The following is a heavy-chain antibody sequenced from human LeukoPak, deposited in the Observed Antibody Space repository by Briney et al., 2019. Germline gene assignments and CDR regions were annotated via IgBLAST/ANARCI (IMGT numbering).Heavy chain of an antibody. V-gene: IGHV3-23*01. CDR1: GFNFSIFA. D-gene: IGHD3-10*01. J-gene: IGHJ5*02. CDR2: INGVGNST. CDR3: AKRGLRGNWFHP. Sequence: GGSLRLSCAGSGFNFSIFAMNWVRQASGKGLEWVSSINGVGNSTYYADSVKGRFTVSRDNSKNTLYLQMNSLRAEDTALYYCAKRGLRGNWFHPWGRGTLVTVSS.